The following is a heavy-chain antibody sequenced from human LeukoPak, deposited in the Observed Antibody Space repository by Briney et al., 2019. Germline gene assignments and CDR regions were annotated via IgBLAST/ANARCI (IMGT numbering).Heavy chain of an antibody. D-gene: IGHD1/OR15-1a*01. Sequence: SGRSLTLSCAASGFSFSSDWMSWVRHAPGQGMGWVSNIKQDGSEKYYVDSVKGRFTISRDNAKNSLYLQMNSLRAEDTGVYYCARDGTGYGTIYYYYGMDVWGQGTTVTVSS. V-gene: IGHV3-7*01. CDR2: IKQDGSEK. CDR1: GFSFSSDW. J-gene: IGHJ6*02. CDR3: ARDGTGYGTIYYYYGMDV.